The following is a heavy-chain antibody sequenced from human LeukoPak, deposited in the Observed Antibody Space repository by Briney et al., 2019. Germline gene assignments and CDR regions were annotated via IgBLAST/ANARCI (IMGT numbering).Heavy chain of an antibody. CDR3: AREARHIVVVTAVPSSFDY. D-gene: IGHD2-21*02. CDR2: INPNSGGT. Sequence: ASVKVSCKASGYTFTGYYMHWVRQAPGQGLEWMGWINPNSGGTNYAQKFQGRVTMTRDTSICTAYMELSRLRSDDTAVYYCAREARHIVVVTAVPSSFDYWGQGTLVAVSS. J-gene: IGHJ4*02. V-gene: IGHV1-2*02. CDR1: GYTFTGYY.